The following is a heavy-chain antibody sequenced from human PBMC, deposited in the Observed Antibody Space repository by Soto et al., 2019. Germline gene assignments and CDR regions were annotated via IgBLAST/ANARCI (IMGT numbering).Heavy chain of an antibody. Sequence: QVQLVQSGAEVKKPGASVKVSCEVSGYTFASYGISWARQAPGQGLEWMGWINTYNGNINYAQKFQGRVTMTTDTSTSTAYMALRSLRSDDTALYYCARARGGYKYFDYWGQGTLVTVSS. CDR2: INTYNGNI. J-gene: IGHJ4*02. CDR3: ARARGGYKYFDY. V-gene: IGHV1-18*01. D-gene: IGHD1-26*01. CDR1: GYTFASYG.